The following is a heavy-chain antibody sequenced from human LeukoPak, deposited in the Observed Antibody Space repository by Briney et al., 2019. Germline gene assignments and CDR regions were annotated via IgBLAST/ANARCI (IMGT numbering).Heavy chain of an antibody. V-gene: IGHV4-59*01. CDR3: ARAYYYYMDV. CDR1: GGSISSYY. J-gene: IGHJ6*03. CDR2: IYYSGST. Sequence: SETLSLTCTDPGGSISSYYWSWIRQPPGKGLEWIGYIYYSGSTNYNPSLKSRVTISVDTSKNQFSLKLSSVTAADTAVYYCARAYYYYMDVWGKGTTVTVSS.